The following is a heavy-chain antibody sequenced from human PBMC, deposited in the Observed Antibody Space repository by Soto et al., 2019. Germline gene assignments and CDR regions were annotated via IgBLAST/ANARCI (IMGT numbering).Heavy chain of an antibody. CDR1: GFTFSSYW. CDR2: IKQDGSEK. D-gene: IGHD1-26*01. CDR3: ARDLLEGSYHFDY. V-gene: IGHV3-7*05. Sequence: EVQLVESGGGLVQPGGSLRLSCAASGFTFSSYWMSWVRQAPGKGLEWVANIKQDGSEKYYVDSVKGRFTISRDNAKNSLYLQMNSLRAEDTAVYYCARDLLEGSYHFDYWGQGTLVTVSS. J-gene: IGHJ4*02.